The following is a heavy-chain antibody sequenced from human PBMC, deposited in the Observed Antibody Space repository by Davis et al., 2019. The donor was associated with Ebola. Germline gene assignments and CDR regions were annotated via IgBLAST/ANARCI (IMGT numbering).Heavy chain of an antibody. V-gene: IGHV3-23*01. J-gene: IGHJ4*02. CDR2: ISASGGAT. CDR1: GFLFSSYA. CDR3: AKDLTSYYGSGDFFDY. Sequence: GESLKISCAASGFLFSSYAMRWVRQAPGRGLEWVSSISASGGATFSADSVKGRIVMSRDNSNDTLYLRMNNLRAEDTAIYYCAKDLTSYYGSGDFFDYWGQGILVTVSS. D-gene: IGHD3-10*01.